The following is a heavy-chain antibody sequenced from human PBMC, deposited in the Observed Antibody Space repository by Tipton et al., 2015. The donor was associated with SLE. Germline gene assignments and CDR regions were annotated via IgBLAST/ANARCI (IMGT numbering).Heavy chain of an antibody. CDR3: ARQQWLLLLDS. CDR2: VYHTGST. D-gene: IGHD6-19*01. Sequence: TLSLTCNVSGFAISSGYYWRWTRQPPGKGLGWIGSVYHTGSTYYSPSLRSRVTISTDTSKNLFSLSLTSVTAADTAIYFCARQQWLLLLDSWGQGTLVTVSS. J-gene: IGHJ5*01. CDR1: GFAISSGYY. V-gene: IGHV4-38-2*02.